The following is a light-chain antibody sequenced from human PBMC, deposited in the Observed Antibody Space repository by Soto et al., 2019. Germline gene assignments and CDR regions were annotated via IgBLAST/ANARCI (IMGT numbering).Light chain of an antibody. V-gene: IGKV3-15*01. J-gene: IGKJ4*01. CDR3: QQRRNPALT. Sequence: EIVLAQSPGTLSLSPGERATLSCRASQSISDTLAWYQQKPGQAPRLLIHGASTRATGFPARFSGSGSGTDFTLTISSLQSEDFAVYYCQQRRNPALTFGGGTKVDIK. CDR2: GAS. CDR1: QSISDT.